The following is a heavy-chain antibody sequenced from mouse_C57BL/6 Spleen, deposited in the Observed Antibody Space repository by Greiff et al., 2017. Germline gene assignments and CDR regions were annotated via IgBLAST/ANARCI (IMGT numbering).Heavy chain of an antibody. Sequence: EVQLVESGPGLVKPSQSLSLTCSVTGYSITSGYYWNWIRQFPGNKLEWMGYISYDGSNNYNPSLKNRISITRDTSKNQFFLKLNSVTTEDTATYYCARVHLGYFDYWGQGTTLTVSS. J-gene: IGHJ2*01. D-gene: IGHD4-1*01. CDR3: ARVHLGYFDY. V-gene: IGHV3-6*01. CDR1: GYSITSGYY. CDR2: ISYDGSN.